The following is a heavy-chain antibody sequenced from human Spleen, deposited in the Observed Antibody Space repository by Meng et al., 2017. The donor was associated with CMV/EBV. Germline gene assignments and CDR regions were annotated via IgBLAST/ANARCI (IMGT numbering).Heavy chain of an antibody. V-gene: IGHV3-7*04. Sequence: GESLKISCVASGFRFNNYWMTWVRQAPGKGLEWVANIKQDGSEKYYVDSVKGRFTISRDNAKNSLYLQMNSLRAEDTAVYYCARVAAAGRGMDVWGPGTTVTVSS. CDR3: ARVAAAGRGMDV. J-gene: IGHJ6*02. D-gene: IGHD6-13*01. CDR2: IKQDGSEK. CDR1: GFRFNNYW.